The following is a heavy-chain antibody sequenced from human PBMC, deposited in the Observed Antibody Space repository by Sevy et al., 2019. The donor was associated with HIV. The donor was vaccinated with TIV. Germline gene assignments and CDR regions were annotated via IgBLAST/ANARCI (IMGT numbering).Heavy chain of an antibody. V-gene: IGHV1-2*06. Sequence: ASVKVSCKTTGYIFSDYNMHWVRQAPGQGLEWMALINPNSGVTIYAHNFRGRVSVTRDTSMSTAYMELSGLTSDDTAVYYCVREDINAPRTLLSFDRWGQGTMVTVSS. CDR3: VREDINAPRTLLSFDR. J-gene: IGHJ3*02. CDR2: INPNSGVT. D-gene: IGHD3-3*01. CDR1: GYIFSDYN.